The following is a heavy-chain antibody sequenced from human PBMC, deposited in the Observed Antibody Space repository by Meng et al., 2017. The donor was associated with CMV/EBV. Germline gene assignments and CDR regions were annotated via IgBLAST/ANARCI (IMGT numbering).Heavy chain of an antibody. V-gene: IGHV3-30*02. J-gene: IGHJ4*02. CDR1: GFSFNYYG. CDR2: IRYDGSNK. CDR3: AKDWSVGSEAFDC. D-gene: IGHD3-3*01. Sequence: GESLKISCAASGFSFNYYGMHWVRQAPDKGLEWVAFIRYDGSNKYYADSVKGRFTISRDNSKNTLYLQINSLRAEDTAVYYCAKDWSVGSEAFDCWGQGTLVTVSS.